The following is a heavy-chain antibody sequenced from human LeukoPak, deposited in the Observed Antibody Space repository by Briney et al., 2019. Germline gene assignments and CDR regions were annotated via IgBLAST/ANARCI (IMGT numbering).Heavy chain of an antibody. Sequence: GGSLRLSCAASGFTFNLYWMHWVRQVPGKGPVWVARINDDGSDTVYADSVKGRFTISRDDAKNMLFLQMNSLRGEDTAVYHCVRGGPSTWSWGQGTLVTVSS. CDR3: VRGGPSTWS. D-gene: IGHD2-15*01. CDR1: GFTFNLYW. J-gene: IGHJ5*02. CDR2: INDDGSDT. V-gene: IGHV3-74*01.